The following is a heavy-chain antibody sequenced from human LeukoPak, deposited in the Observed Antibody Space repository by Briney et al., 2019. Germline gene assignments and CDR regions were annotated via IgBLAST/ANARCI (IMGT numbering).Heavy chain of an antibody. Sequence: SETLSLTCTVSGGSISGYYWGWIRQPPGKGLEWVGYIYYSGSTNYNPSLKSRVTISVDTSKNQFSLMLSSVTAADTAVYYCARGGGGNSVPYWGQGTLVTVSS. CDR1: GGSISGYY. V-gene: IGHV4-59*12. D-gene: IGHD4-23*01. CDR2: IYYSGST. J-gene: IGHJ4*02. CDR3: ARGGGGNSVPY.